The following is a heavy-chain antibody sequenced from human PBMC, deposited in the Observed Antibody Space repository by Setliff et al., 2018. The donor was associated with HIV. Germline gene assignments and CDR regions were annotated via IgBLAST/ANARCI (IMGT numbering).Heavy chain of an antibody. CDR1: RYSFTTYW. D-gene: IGHD4-17*01. V-gene: IGHV5-51*01. Sequence: GESLKISCKGSRYSFTTYWIAWVRQMPGKGLEWMGIVYPGDSDTRYSPSFQGQVTISADKSISTAYLHWSSLKASDTAMYYCATLDPNYGDYANYWNQGTLVTVSS. CDR2: VYPGDSDT. J-gene: IGHJ4*02. CDR3: ATLDPNYGDYANY.